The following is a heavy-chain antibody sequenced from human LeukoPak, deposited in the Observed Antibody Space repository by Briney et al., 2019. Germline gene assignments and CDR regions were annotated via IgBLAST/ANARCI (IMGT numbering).Heavy chain of an antibody. J-gene: IGHJ4*02. D-gene: IGHD4/OR15-4a*01. CDR1: GFTFDDCA. CDR3: AKDFAGVYGANFDY. V-gene: IGHV3-9*01. CDR2: ISWNSGSI. Sequence: PGGSLRLSCAASGFTFDDCAMHWVRQAPGKGLEWVSGISWNSGSIGYADSAKGRFTISRDNAKNSLYLQMNSLRAEDTALYYCAKDFAGVYGANFDYWGQGTLVTVSS.